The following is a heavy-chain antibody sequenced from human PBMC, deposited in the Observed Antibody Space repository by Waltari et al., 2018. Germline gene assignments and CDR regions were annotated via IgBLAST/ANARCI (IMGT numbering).Heavy chain of an antibody. CDR3: AREEGAHFWSGYSGGAFDI. V-gene: IGHV3-7*01. CDR2: IKQDGSGK. J-gene: IGHJ3*02. D-gene: IGHD3-3*01. Sequence: EVQLVESGGGLVQPGGSLRLSCAASGFTFSSYWMSWVRQAPGKGLEWVANIKQDGSGKSYVDSVKGRFTISRDNAKNSLYLQMNSLRAEDTAVYYCAREEGAHFWSGYSGGAFDIWGQGTMVTVSS. CDR1: GFTFSSYW.